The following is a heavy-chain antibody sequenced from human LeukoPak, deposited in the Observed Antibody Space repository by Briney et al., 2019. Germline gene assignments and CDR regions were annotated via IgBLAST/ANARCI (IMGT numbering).Heavy chain of an antibody. CDR2: IETDGRET. D-gene: IGHD3-9*01. V-gene: IGHV3-7*01. CDR1: RITFSKYW. J-gene: IGHJ3*02. Sequence: GGSLRLSCVGPRITFSKYWMTWVRQAPGRGLERVANIETDGRETYYIESVKGRFTISRDNARNSLFLQMNSLTVDDTAVYYCARDFGGDYDILTAYYNHGDAFDIWGQGTMVTVSS. CDR3: ARDFGGDYDILTAYYNHGDAFDI.